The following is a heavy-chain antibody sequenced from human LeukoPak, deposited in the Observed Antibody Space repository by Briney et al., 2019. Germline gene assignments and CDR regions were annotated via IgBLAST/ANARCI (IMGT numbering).Heavy chain of an antibody. V-gene: IGHV3-23*01. CDR1: GFTFSSYA. CDR3: AKVGYYDSSGYPCDAFDI. J-gene: IGHJ3*02. D-gene: IGHD3-22*01. Sequence: GGSLRLSCAASGFTFSSYAMIWVRQSPGKGLEWVSAISGSDGSTYYADSVKGRFTITRDNSKNTLYLQMNSLRAEDTAVYYCAKVGYYDSSGYPCDAFDIWGQGTMVTVSS. CDR2: ISGSDGST.